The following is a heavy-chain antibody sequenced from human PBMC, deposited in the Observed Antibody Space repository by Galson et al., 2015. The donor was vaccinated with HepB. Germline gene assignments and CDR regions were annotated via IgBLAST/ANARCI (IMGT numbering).Heavy chain of an antibody. J-gene: IGHJ4*02. CDR3: ARGGSSKTLDY. CDR1: EFTFTTYA. Sequence: SLRLSCAASEFTFTTYAMHWVRQAPGKGLEWVAVISDDGNNETCADSVKGRFTISRDNVRNTLYLQMNSLRAEDTAAYYCARGGSSKTLDYWGQGTLVTVSS. D-gene: IGHD3-16*01. V-gene: IGHV3-30-3*01. CDR2: ISDDGNNE.